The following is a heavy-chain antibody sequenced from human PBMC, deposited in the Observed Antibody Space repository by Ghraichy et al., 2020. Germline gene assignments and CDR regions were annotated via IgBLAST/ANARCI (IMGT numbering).Heavy chain of an antibody. CDR1: GFSFSRHW. V-gene: IGHV3-7*01. D-gene: IGHD4-17*01. CDR3: ARDPYGDYKYGGTDY. J-gene: IGHJ4*02. CDR2: IKADGSER. Sequence: GSLRLSCSGSGFSFSRHWMSWVRQAPRKGLEWVASIKADGSERHYLDSVKGRFTISRDNAENSVSLEMNSLRAEDTAIYYCARDPYGDYKYGGTDYWGQGTLVAVSS.